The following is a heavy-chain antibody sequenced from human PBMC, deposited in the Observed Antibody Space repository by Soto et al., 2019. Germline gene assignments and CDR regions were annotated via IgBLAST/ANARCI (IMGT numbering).Heavy chain of an antibody. CDR1: EFTFGTYV. CDR3: GREMIPMIMGGMSALDV. D-gene: IGHD3-22*01. J-gene: IGHJ6*02. Sequence: QVQLVESGGGVVQPERSQRLSCAASEFTFGTYVMHWVRQAPGKGLEWVALISFDGSSQYYADSVKGRFTISRDNSRNTMYLQMNSLRPEDTAVYYCGREMIPMIMGGMSALDVWGQGTTVTVSS. V-gene: IGHV3-30*04. CDR2: ISFDGSSQ.